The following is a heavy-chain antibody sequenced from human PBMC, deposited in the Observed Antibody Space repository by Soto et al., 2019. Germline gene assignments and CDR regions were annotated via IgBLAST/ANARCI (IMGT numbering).Heavy chain of an antibody. V-gene: IGHV4-34*01. CDR1: GGSFSGYY. J-gene: IGHJ4*02. Sequence: SETLSLTCAVYGGSFSGYYWSLIRQPPGKGLEWIGEINHSGSTNYNPSLKSRVTISVDTSKNQFSLKLSSVTAADTAVYYCARVKGYYTPDYWGQGTLVTVSS. CDR2: INHSGST. CDR3: ARVKGYYTPDY. D-gene: IGHD3-3*01.